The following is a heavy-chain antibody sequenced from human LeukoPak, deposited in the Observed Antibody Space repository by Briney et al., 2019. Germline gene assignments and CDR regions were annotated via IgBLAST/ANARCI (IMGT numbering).Heavy chain of an antibody. V-gene: IGHV3-23*01. CDR2: ISNSAGST. J-gene: IGHJ6*02. Sequence: GGSLRLSCAASGFTFSSYAMSWVRQAPGKGLEWVSVISNSAGSTFYADSVKGRFTISRDNSKNTLYLQMNSLRAEDTALYYCAKSCGGTCYYYGMDVWGQGTTVTVSS. D-gene: IGHD2-15*01. CDR1: GFTFSSYA. CDR3: AKSCGGTCYYYGMDV.